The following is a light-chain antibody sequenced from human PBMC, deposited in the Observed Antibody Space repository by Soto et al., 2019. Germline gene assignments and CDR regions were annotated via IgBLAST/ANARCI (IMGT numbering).Light chain of an antibody. Sequence: CASNTGAVTSGNYASWFQQKPGQAPRTLIYTTNDKHSWTPARFSGSLLGDKAALTVSGVQPEDEADYYCLLYYGGAHLVFGGGTKVTVL. V-gene: IGLV7-43*01. J-gene: IGLJ3*02. CDR3: LLYYGGAHLV. CDR2: TTN. CDR1: TGAVTSGNY.